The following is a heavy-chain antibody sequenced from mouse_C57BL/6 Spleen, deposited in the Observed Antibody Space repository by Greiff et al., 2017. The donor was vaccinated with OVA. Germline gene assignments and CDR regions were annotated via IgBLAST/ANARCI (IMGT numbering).Heavy chain of an antibody. V-gene: IGHV5-17*01. J-gene: IGHJ1*03. CDR2: ISSGSSTI. Sequence: EVKLVESGGGLVKPGGSLKLSCAASGFIFSDYGLHWVRQAPEKGLEWVAYISSGSSTIYYADTVKGRFTISRDNAKNTLFLQMTSLRSEDTAMYYCAREIAVWGTGTTVTVSS. CDR1: GFIFSDYG. CDR3: AREIAV.